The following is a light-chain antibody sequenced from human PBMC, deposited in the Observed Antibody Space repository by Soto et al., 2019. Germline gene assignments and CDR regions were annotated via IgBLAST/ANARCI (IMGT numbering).Light chain of an antibody. J-gene: IGLJ1*01. CDR1: SFNIGSNT. V-gene: IGLV1-44*01. CDR3: GSWDDSLSRYV. Sequence: QSVVTQPPSASGTPGQRVTISCSGSSFNIGSNTVSWYQQFPGTAPKLLIHTNFQRPSGVPDRFSASKSATSASLAISGLQSEDEADYYCGSWDDSLSRYVFGTGTKLTVL. CDR2: TNF.